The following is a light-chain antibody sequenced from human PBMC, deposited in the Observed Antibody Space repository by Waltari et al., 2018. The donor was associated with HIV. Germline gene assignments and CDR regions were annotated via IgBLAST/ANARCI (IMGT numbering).Light chain of an antibody. CDR3: ATWDGRLNDWL. CDR1: SPNVGSNH. J-gene: IGLJ3*02. V-gene: IGLV1-47*01. Sequence: QSVLNQPPSVSGSPGQRVTISCSGSSPNVGSNHVYWYQLLPGRAPKVLICRNNPRPSGVPYRFSASKSGPSAPLAISGLRSEDGAEYCCATWDGRLNDWLFGGGAKLAV. CDR2: RNN.